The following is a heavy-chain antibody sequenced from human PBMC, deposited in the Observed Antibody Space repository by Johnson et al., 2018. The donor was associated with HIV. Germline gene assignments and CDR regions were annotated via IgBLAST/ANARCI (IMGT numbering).Heavy chain of an antibody. J-gene: IGHJ3*02. CDR1: GFTVSSNY. D-gene: IGHD1-1*01. V-gene: IGHV3-7*05. Sequence: VQLVESGGGLVQPGGSLRLSCAASGFTVSSNYMSWVRQAPGKGLEWVANIKQDGSEKYYVDSVKGRFTISRDNAKNSLYLQMNSLRAEDTAVYYCAREGRNAADAFDIWGQGTMVTVSS. CDR3: AREGRNAADAFDI. CDR2: IKQDGSEK.